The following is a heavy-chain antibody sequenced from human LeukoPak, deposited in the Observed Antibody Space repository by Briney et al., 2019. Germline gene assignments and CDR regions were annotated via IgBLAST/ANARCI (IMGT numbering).Heavy chain of an antibody. CDR1: GFTFDDYG. V-gene: IGHV3-20*04. D-gene: IGHD2-2*01. Sequence: GGSLRLSCAASGFTFDDYGMSWVCQAPGKGLEWVSGINWNGGSTGYADSVKGRFTISRDNAKNSLYLQMNSLRAEDTALYYCARDQPYCSSTSCYWDAFDIWGQGTMVTVSS. J-gene: IGHJ3*02. CDR3: ARDQPYCSSTSCYWDAFDI. CDR2: INWNGGST.